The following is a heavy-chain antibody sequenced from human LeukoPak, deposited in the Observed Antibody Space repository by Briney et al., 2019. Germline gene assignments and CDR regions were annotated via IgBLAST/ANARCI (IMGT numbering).Heavy chain of an antibody. D-gene: IGHD2-8*01. CDR3: AKGGVSYTYYFDC. CDR1: GFTFSKYT. CDR2: ISGSGAST. V-gene: IGHV3-23*01. Sequence: GGALRLSCVASGFTFSKYTMSWVRQAPGKGLEWVSGISGSGASTYSADFVKGRFTISRDTSKNTLYLQLNSLRAEDTAVYYCAKGGVSYTYYFDCWGQGTLVTVSS. J-gene: IGHJ4*02.